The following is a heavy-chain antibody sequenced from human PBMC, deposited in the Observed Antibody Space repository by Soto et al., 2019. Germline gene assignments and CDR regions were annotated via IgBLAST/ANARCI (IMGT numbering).Heavy chain of an antibody. CDR3: ARTHLPRCGTDGVCYMLYYYYYGMDV. CDR1: GGSFSGYY. CDR2: INHSGST. D-gene: IGHD2-8*01. V-gene: IGHV4-34*01. Sequence: SLTCAVYGGSFSGYYWSWIRQPPGKGLERIGEINHSGSTNYNPSLKSRVTISVDTSKNQFSLKLSSLTAADTAVYYCARTHLPRCGTDGVCYMLYYYYYGMDVWGQGTTVTVSS. J-gene: IGHJ6*02.